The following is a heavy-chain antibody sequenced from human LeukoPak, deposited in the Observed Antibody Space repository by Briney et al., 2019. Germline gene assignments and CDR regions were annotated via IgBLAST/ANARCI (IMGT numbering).Heavy chain of an antibody. V-gene: IGHV3-7*01. CDR2: IKQDGSEK. D-gene: IGHD3-16*02. CDR3: ARDLSFMITFGGVIASSTDY. CDR1: GFTFSSYW. Sequence: PGGSLRLSCAASGFTFSSYWMSWVRQAPGKGLEWVANIKQDGSEKYYVDSVKGRFTISGDNAKNSLYLQMDSLRAEDTAVYYCARDLSFMITFGGVIASSTDYWGQGILVTVSS. J-gene: IGHJ4*02.